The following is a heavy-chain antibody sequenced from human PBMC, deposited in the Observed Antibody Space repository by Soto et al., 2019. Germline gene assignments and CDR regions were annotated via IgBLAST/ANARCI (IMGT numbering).Heavy chain of an antibody. CDR2: IKSKPAGGTT. CDR3: TADLPGGYSNFFDY. J-gene: IGHJ4*02. D-gene: IGHD4-4*01. Sequence: EVQVVESGGGLVKPGGSLRLSCAASGLSFIDAWMNWVRQAPGKGLEWVGRIKSKPAGGTTDYAAPVKGRFTISRDDSTNTVYLQMSSLKTDDTAVYFCTADLPGGYSNFFDYWGQGTLVTVSS. V-gene: IGHV3-15*07. CDR1: GLSFIDAW.